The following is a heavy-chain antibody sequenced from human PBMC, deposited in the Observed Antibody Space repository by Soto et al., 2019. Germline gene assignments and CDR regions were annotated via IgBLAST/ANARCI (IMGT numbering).Heavy chain of an antibody. CDR3: ARAGKRRAYYYYYGMDV. CDR2: ISYDGSNK. D-gene: IGHD1-1*01. Sequence: GGSLRLSCAASGFTFSSYAMHWVRQAPGKGLEWVAVISYDGSNKYYADSVKGRFTISRDNSKNTLYLQMNSLRAEDTAVYYCARAGKRRAYYYYYGMDVWGQGTTVTVSS. J-gene: IGHJ6*02. V-gene: IGHV3-30-3*01. CDR1: GFTFSSYA.